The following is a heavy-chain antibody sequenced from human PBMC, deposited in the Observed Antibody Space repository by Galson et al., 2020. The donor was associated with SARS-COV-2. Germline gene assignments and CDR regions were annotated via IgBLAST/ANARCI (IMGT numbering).Heavy chain of an antibody. D-gene: IGHD1-26*01. Sequence: GGSLRLSCIVSGFTLSSYTLNWVRQGPGKGLEWVSSISGSSNFIDYIDSVKGRFTISRDNAKNSVYLEMNTVRAEDTAVYYCARTSLYSGSYHALDIWGQGTMVSVS. V-gene: IGHV3-21*01. CDR2: ISGSSNFI. CDR3: ARTSLYSGSYHALDI. J-gene: IGHJ3*02. CDR1: GFTLSSYT.